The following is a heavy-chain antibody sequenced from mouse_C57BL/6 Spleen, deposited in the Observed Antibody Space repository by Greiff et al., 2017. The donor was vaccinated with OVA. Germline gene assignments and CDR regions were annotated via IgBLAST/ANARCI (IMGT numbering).Heavy chain of an antibody. J-gene: IGHJ2*01. CDR3: ARRGYGNY. CDR1: GYTFTSYW. V-gene: IGHV1-50*01. D-gene: IGHD2-10*02. Sequence: QVQLQQPGAELVKPGASVKLSCKASGYTFTSYWMQWVKQRPGQGLEWIGEIDPSDSYTNYNQKFKGKAPLTVDTSSSTAYMQLSSLTSEDSAVYYCARRGYGNYWGQGTTLTVSS. CDR2: IDPSDSYT.